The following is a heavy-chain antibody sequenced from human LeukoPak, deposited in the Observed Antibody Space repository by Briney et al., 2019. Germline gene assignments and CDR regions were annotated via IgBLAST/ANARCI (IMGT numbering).Heavy chain of an antibody. J-gene: IGHJ4*02. Sequence: GGSLRLSCVASGFTFSNYAMTWVRQAPGKGLEWVSTISGSGGTTNYADSVKGRFTISRDSSKSTLYLQMNSLRAEDTAVYFCAKGGPQSFDYWGQGSLVTVSS. CDR2: ISGSGGTT. CDR3: AKGGPQSFDY. V-gene: IGHV3-23*01. CDR1: GFTFSNYA.